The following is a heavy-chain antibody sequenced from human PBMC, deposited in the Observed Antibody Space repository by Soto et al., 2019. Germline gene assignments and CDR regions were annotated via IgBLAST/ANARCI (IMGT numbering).Heavy chain of an antibody. D-gene: IGHD3-9*01. Sequence: GGSLRLSCAASGFTFSSYAMSWVRQAPGKGLEWVSAISGSGGSTYYADSVKGRFTISRDNSKNTLYLQMNSLRAEDTAVYYCAYLGKGDILTGYYDAFDIWGQGTMVTVSS. CDR2: ISGSGGST. J-gene: IGHJ3*02. CDR3: AYLGKGDILTGYYDAFDI. V-gene: IGHV3-23*01. CDR1: GFTFSSYA.